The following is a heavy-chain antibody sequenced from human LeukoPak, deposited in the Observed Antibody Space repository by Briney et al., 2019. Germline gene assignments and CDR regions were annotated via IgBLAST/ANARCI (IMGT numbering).Heavy chain of an antibody. CDR3: AKDKDTPATAQPQRGYFES. CDR1: GFTFSSYA. CDR2: ISGSGDST. D-gene: IGHD2-21*02. V-gene: IGHV3-23*01. Sequence: PGGSLRLSCAASGFTFSSYAMSWVRQAPGKGLEWVSAISGSGDSTFYADSVKGRFTISRDNSKNTLYLQMNSLRAEDTAVYYCAKDKDTPATAQPQRGYFESWGQGTLVTVSS. J-gene: IGHJ4*02.